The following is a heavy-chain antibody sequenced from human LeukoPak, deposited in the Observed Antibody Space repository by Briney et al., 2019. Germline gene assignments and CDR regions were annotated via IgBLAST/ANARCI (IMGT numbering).Heavy chain of an antibody. Sequence: GGSLRLSCAASGLTFSSSWMHWVRQAPGEGLVWVSRINNDGSRTNYADSVRGRFTISRDNAKNTLYLQMNSLRAEDTAVYYCTRIVVGGNRAFDIWGRGTMVTVSS. J-gene: IGHJ3*02. D-gene: IGHD6-19*01. CDR1: GLTFSSSW. CDR2: INNDGSRT. CDR3: TRIVVGGNRAFDI. V-gene: IGHV3-74*01.